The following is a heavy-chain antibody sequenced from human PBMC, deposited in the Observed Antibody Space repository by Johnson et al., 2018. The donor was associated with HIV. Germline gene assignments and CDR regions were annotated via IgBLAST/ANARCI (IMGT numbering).Heavy chain of an antibody. CDR1: GFTFSSYA. D-gene: IGHD2/OR15-2a*01. J-gene: IGHJ3*02. Sequence: QVQLVESVGGVVQPGRSLRLSCAASGFTFSSYAMHWVRQAPGTGLAWVAVLSYDGSNKYYADSVTGSFTVSRDNAKNSLYLQMNSLRAEDTAVYYCAREWGGKWNMAFGIWGQGTMVTVSS. CDR2: LSYDGSNK. V-gene: IGHV3-30-3*01. CDR3: AREWGGKWNMAFGI.